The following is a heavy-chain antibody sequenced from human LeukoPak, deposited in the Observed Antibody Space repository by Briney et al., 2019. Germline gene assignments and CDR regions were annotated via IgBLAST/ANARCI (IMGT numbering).Heavy chain of an antibody. CDR3: ASLDRGSGWYEFVDY. J-gene: IGHJ4*02. V-gene: IGHV1-8*01. D-gene: IGHD6-19*01. Sequence: ASVKVSCKASGYTFTSYDINWVRQATGQGLEWMGWMNPNSGNTGYAQKFQGRVTMTRNTSISTAYMELSSLRSEDTAVYYCASLDRGSGWYEFVDYWGRGTLVTVSS. CDR1: GYTFTSYD. CDR2: MNPNSGNT.